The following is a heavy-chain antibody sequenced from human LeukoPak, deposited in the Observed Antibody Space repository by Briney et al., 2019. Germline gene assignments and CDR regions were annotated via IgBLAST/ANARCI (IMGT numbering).Heavy chain of an antibody. V-gene: IGHV3-23*01. CDR3: ANGNRCTSPNCLGYYYFYMDA. CDR2: FSGSGGTT. D-gene: IGHD2-8*01. J-gene: IGHJ6*03. Sequence: GGSLRLSCAAPGFTFSSYAMNWVRQAPGRGLEWVSGFSGSGGTTYYADSVKGRFTISRDNSKNTLYLQMNSLRAEDTAVYYCANGNRCTSPNCLGYYYFYMDAWGKGTTVTVSS. CDR1: GFTFSSYA.